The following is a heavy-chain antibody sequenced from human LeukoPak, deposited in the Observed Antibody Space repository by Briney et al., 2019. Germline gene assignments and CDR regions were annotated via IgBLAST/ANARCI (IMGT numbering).Heavy chain of an antibody. CDR2: MHYSGTT. CDR1: GVSIRSSNNF. CDR3: ARHEEEDGYNAKTFDF. J-gene: IGHJ4*02. V-gene: IGHV4-39*01. Sequence: SETLSLTCTVSGVSIRSSNNFWGWIRQPPGKGLEWIGSMHYSGTTYYIPSLWSRATISVDTSKNQFSLKLSSVTAADTAVYYCARHEEEDGYNAKTFDFWGRGTLVTVSS. D-gene: IGHD5-24*01.